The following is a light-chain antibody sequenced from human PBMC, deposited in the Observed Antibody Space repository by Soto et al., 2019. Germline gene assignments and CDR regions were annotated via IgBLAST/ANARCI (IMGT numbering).Light chain of an antibody. CDR2: EVS. Sequence: QPALTQPASVSGSPGQSITISCTGTSSDVGGYNYVSWYQQHPGKAPKLMIYEVSNRPSGVSSRFSGSKSGNTASLTISGLPAEDEADYYCSPDPSSSTPYVFGTGTKGTV. V-gene: IGLV2-14*01. J-gene: IGLJ1*01. CDR3: SPDPSSSTPYV. CDR1: SSDVGGYNY.